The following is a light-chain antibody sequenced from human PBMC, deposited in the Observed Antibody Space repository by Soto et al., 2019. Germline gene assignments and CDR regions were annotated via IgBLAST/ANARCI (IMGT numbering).Light chain of an antibody. J-gene: IGLJ1*01. V-gene: IGLV1-36*01. CDR2: YDD. Sequence: QSVLTQPPSVSEAPRQRVTISCSGSSSNIGNNGVNWYQQLPGKAPKLLIYYDDLKPSGVSDRFSGSKSGTSASLAISGLQSADDADYSCPTWDESLNAYVFGIGTKVTVL. CDR3: PTWDESLNAYV. CDR1: SSNIGNNG.